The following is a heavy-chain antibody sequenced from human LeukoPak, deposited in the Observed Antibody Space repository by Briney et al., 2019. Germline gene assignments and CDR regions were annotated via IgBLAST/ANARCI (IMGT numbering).Heavy chain of an antibody. Sequence: SETLSLTCTVSGYSISSGYYWGWIRQPPGKGLEWIGSIYHSGSTYYNPSLKSRVTISVDTSKNQFSLKLSSVTAADTAVYYCARHGGLGDPVDPWGQGTLVTVSS. CDR1: GYSISSGYY. CDR3: ARHGGLGDPVDP. V-gene: IGHV4-38-2*02. D-gene: IGHD3-16*01. CDR2: IYHSGST. J-gene: IGHJ5*02.